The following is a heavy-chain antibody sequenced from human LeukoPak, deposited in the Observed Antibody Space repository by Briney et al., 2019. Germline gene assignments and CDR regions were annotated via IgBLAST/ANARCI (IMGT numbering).Heavy chain of an antibody. J-gene: IGHJ6*02. Sequence: GGSLRLSCAASGFTFSSYAMHWVRQAPGKGLEWVAVISYDGSNKYYADSVKGRFTISRDNSKNTPYLQMNSLRAEDTAVYYCARELDCSGGSCSRYYYYYYGMDVWGQGTTVTVSS. CDR3: ARELDCSGGSCSRYYYYYYGMDV. CDR1: GFTFSSYA. V-gene: IGHV3-30-3*01. CDR2: ISYDGSNK. D-gene: IGHD2-15*01.